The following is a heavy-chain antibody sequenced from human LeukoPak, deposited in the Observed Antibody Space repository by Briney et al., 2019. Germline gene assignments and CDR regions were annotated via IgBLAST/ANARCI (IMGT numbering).Heavy chain of an antibody. CDR3: AKESLRGHSYGFDN. D-gene: IGHD5-18*01. J-gene: IGHJ4*02. V-gene: IGHV3-30*04. CDR2: ISYDGSNK. Sequence: PGGSLRLSCAASGFTFSSNAMHWVRQAPGKGLEWVAIISYDGSNKYYADSVKGRFTISRDKSKNTLYLQMNSLRAGDTALYYCAKESLRGHSYGFDNWGQGTLVTVSS. CDR1: GFTFSSNA.